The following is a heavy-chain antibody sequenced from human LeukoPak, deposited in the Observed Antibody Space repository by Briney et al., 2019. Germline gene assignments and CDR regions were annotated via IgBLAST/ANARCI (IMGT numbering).Heavy chain of an antibody. CDR2: ISGSGIST. D-gene: IGHD2-21*02. J-gene: IGHJ4*02. CDR3: AKDDSPYCGGDCPLDY. CDR1: GFTFSSYA. Sequence: GGSLRLSCAASGFTFSSYAMSWARQAPGKGLEWVSAISGSGISTYYADSVKGRFTISRDNSKNTLYLQMNSLRAEDTALYYCAKDDSPYCGGDCPLDYWGQGTLVTVSS. V-gene: IGHV3-23*01.